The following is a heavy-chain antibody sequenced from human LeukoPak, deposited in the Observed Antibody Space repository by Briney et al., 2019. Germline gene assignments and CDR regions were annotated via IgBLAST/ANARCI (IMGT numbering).Heavy chain of an antibody. CDR2: ITGSGVST. CDR1: GFTFRTYA. D-gene: IGHD6-13*01. J-gene: IGHJ4*02. CDR3: AKDAGDSSSWWVY. Sequence: GGSLRLSCAASGFTFRTYAMSWVRQAPGQGLEWVSTITGSGVSTYYADSVKGRFTISRDNSKNTLYLQMNSLRAEDRAVYYCAKDAGDSSSWWVYWGQGTLGTVSS. V-gene: IGHV3-23*01.